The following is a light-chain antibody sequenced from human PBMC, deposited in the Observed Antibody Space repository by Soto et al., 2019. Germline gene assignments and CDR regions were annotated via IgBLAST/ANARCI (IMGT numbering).Light chain of an antibody. Sequence: QLTQSPSFLSANVGESVTITCRASQVISTSLAWYQVKPGKAPKLLIYAASTLESGVPSRFSATVSGTEFSLTITSLQPEDFATYYCQQLFDSPIPFGQGTRLEIK. CDR3: QQLFDSPIP. V-gene: IGKV1-9*01. CDR1: QVISTS. CDR2: AAS. J-gene: IGKJ5*01.